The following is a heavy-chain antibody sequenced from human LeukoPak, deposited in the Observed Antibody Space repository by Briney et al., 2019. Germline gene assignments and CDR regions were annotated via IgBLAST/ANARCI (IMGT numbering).Heavy chain of an antibody. CDR1: GGSISSSSYY. CDR3: ARTGYYFDY. V-gene: IGHV4-39*07. J-gene: IGHJ4*02. D-gene: IGHD1/OR15-1a*01. CDR2: IYYSART. Sequence: PSETLSLTCTVCGGSISSSSYYWGWIRQPPGKGLEWIGSIYYSARTYYNPPLKRRVAISVDTSKNQFSLKLSSVTAADTAVYYCARTGYYFDYWGQGTLVTVSS.